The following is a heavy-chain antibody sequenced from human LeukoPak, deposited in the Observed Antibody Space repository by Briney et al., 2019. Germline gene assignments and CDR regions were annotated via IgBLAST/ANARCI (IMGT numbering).Heavy chain of an antibody. D-gene: IGHD1-26*01. CDR2: IYHSGST. CDR3: ARLGGYYFDY. V-gene: IGHV4-30-2*01. J-gene: IGHJ4*02. Sequence: SETLSLTCTVSGGSISSGGYYWSWIRQPPGKGLEWIGYIYHSGSTYYNPSLKSRVTISVDRSKNQFSLKLSSVTAADTAVYYCARLGGYYFDYWDQGTLVTVSS. CDR1: GGSISSGGYY.